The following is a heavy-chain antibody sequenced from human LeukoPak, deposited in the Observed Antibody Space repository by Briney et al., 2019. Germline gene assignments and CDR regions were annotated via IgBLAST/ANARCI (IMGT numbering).Heavy chain of an antibody. D-gene: IGHD1-1*01. V-gene: IGHV3-66*02. CDR3: ERERHDYYYMDV. Sequence: GGSLRLSCAASGFTVSSNYMSWVRQAPGKGLEWVSVIYSGGSTYYADSVKGRFTISRDNSKNTLYLQMNSLRAEDTAVYYCERERHDYYYMDVWGKGTTVTVSS. CDR1: GFTVSSNY. CDR2: IYSGGST. J-gene: IGHJ6*03.